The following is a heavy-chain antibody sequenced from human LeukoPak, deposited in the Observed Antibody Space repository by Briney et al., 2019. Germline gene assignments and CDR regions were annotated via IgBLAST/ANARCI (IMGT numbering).Heavy chain of an antibody. Sequence: GGSLRLSCAASGFTFSSYAMTWVRQAPGKGLEWVSVFSGNGGGTDYADSVKGRFTISRDNSKNTLYLQMNSLTAEDTAVYYCAASIVVITFDYWGQGTLVTVSS. CDR3: AASIVVITFDY. CDR1: GFTFSSYA. D-gene: IGHD3-22*01. CDR2: FSGNGGGT. V-gene: IGHV3-23*01. J-gene: IGHJ4*02.